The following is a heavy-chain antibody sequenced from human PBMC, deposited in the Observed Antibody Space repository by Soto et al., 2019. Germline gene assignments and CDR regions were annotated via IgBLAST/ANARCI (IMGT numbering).Heavy chain of an antibody. CDR3: ARGGASSKWLDP. CDR2: IHYSGTT. J-gene: IGHJ5*02. D-gene: IGHD3-10*01. CDR1: GGSITSFY. Sequence: PSETLSLTCTVSGGSITSFYWSWIRQPPGRGLEWIGLIHYSGTTNNNPSLKSRATMSMDTSNSQFSLQLTSVTAADTAVYYCARGGASSKWLDPWGQGILVT. V-gene: IGHV4-59*01.